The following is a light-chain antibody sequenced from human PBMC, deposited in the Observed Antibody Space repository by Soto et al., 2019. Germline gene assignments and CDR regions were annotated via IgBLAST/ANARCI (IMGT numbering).Light chain of an antibody. Sequence: QTVVTQPPSVSVAPGQKVTISCSGSSSNIALNYVSWYQQLPGTAPKLLIYSNNQRPSGVPDRFSGSKSGTSASLAISGLRSEDEADYYCAAWDDSLSGWVFGGGTKVTVL. CDR3: AAWDDSLSGWV. CDR2: SNN. V-gene: IGLV1-47*02. CDR1: SSNIALNY. J-gene: IGLJ3*02.